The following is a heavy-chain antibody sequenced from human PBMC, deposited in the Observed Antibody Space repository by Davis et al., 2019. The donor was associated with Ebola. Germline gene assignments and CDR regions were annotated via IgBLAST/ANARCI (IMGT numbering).Heavy chain of an antibody. D-gene: IGHD3/OR15-3a*01. CDR3: ARGWLRTGFDY. J-gene: IGHJ4*02. Sequence: HSQTLSLTCDISGDSVSSNSGAWNWIRQSPSRGLEWLGRTYYSSKWYKDYAVSVKSRITINLDTSKNQFPLHLNSVTPGDTAVYYCARGWLRTGFDYWGQGTLVTVSS. V-gene: IGHV6-1*01. CDR2: TYYSSKWYK. CDR1: GDSVSSNSGA.